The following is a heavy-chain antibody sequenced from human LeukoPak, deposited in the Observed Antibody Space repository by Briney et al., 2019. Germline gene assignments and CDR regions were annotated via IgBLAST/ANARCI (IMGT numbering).Heavy chain of an antibody. D-gene: IGHD6-13*01. CDR3: ARVGIAAYDAFDI. CDR2: ISSSSSYI. CDR1: GFTFSSYS. Sequence: GGSLRLSCAASGFTFSSYSMYWVRQAPGKGLEWVSSISSSSSYIYYADSVKGRFTISRDNAKNSLYLQMNSLRAEDTAVYYCARVGIAAYDAFDIWGQGTMVTVSS. V-gene: IGHV3-21*01. J-gene: IGHJ3*02.